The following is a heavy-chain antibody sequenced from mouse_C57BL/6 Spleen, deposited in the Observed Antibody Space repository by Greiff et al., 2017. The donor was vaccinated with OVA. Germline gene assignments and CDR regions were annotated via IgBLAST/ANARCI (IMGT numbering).Heavy chain of an antibody. CDR2: ISSGGDYI. J-gene: IGHJ2*01. V-gene: IGHV5-9-1*02. D-gene: IGHD1-1*02. CDR3: TREGTMFHYFAY. Sequence: EVQGVESGEGLVKPGGSLKLSCAASGFTFSSYAMSWVRQTPEQRLEWVAYISSGGDYIYYADTVKGRFTISRANARNTLYLQMSSLKSDDTAMYYCTREGTMFHYFAYWGQGTTLTVSS. CDR1: GFTFSSYA.